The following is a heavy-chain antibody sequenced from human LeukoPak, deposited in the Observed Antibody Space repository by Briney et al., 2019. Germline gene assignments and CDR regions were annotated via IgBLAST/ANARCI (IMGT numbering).Heavy chain of an antibody. CDR1: GYSFTSYW. Sequence: GESLKISCKGSGYSFTSYWIGWVRQMPGKGLEWMGIIYPSDSDTRYSPSFQGQVTISADKSISTAYLQWSSLKASDTAMYYCARQEPGYDYVWGSYRTGNAFDIWGQGTMVTVSS. CDR3: ARQEPGYDYVWGSYRTGNAFDI. D-gene: IGHD3-16*02. V-gene: IGHV5-51*01. J-gene: IGHJ3*02. CDR2: IYPSDSDT.